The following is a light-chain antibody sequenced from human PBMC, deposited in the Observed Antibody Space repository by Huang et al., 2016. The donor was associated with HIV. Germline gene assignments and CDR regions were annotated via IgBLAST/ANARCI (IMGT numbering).Light chain of an antibody. CDR2: DAS. CDR1: QSVDTY. J-gene: IGKJ4*01. CDR3: QQRSTWPPT. V-gene: IGKV3-11*01. Sequence: EIVLTQSPVTLSKSPGQRATLSCRVSQSVDTYLAWYQQKPGQAPTLLIYDASHRATGIPARFSGSGSGTDFTLAISSLEPDDFAVYFCQQRSTWPPTFGGGTTMEIK.